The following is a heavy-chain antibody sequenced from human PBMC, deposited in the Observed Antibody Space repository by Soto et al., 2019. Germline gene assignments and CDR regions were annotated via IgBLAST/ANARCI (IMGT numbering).Heavy chain of an antibody. Sequence: QVQLVQSGAEVKKPGSSVKVSCKASGGTFSTSTFTWVRQAPGQGLEWMGRTIPLLNVADYAQDFQGRLTITADKSTSTAYMELTSLTSKDTAVYYCARDSPTGSTFSGYDAIDSWGQGTLVTVSS. CDR2: TIPLLNVA. J-gene: IGHJ4*02. CDR3: ARDSPTGSTFSGYDAIDS. D-gene: IGHD5-12*01. V-gene: IGHV1-69*08. CDR1: GGTFSTST.